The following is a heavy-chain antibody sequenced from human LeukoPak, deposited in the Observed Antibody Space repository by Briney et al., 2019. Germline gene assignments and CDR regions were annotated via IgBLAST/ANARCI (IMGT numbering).Heavy chain of an antibody. Sequence: PGGSLRLSCVASGFTFSSYGMSWVRQAPGKGLEWVSAISGSGDTTYHADSVKGRFTISRDNSKNTVYLQMNSLRAEDTAVYYCTTAHLTTFINYFDSWGQGTLVTVSS. V-gene: IGHV3-23*01. CDR2: ISGSGDTT. CDR3: TTAHLTTFINYFDS. D-gene: IGHD4-11*01. J-gene: IGHJ4*02. CDR1: GFTFSSYG.